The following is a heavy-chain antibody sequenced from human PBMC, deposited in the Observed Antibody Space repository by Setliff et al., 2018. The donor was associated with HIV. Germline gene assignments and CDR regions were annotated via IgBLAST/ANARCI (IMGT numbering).Heavy chain of an antibody. CDR1: GASMSGYY. CDR2: IYYSGGT. D-gene: IGHD6-19*01. J-gene: IGHJ3*02. V-gene: IGHV4-59*12. CDR3: ARDRHIAVSGDDAFDI. Sequence: SETLSLTCTVSGASMSGYYWTWIRQPPGKGLEWIGYIYYSGGTKYNPSLKSRVTISLDTSKNQLSLKLTSVTAADTAVYFRARDRHIAVSGDDAFDIWGQGTLVTVSS.